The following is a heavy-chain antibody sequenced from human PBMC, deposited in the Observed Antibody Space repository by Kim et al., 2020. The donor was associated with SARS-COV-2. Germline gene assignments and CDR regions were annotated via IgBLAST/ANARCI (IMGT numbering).Heavy chain of an antibody. J-gene: IGHJ4*02. D-gene: IGHD3-22*01. Sequence: GGSLRLSCAASGFTFSNAWMSWVRQAPGKGLEWVGRIKSKTDGGTTDYAAPVKGRFTISRDDSKNTLYLQMNSLKTEDTAVYYCTTVVKYYDSSGYYFNPAGVAPEVSFDYWGQGTLVTVSS. CDR2: IKSKTDGGTT. V-gene: IGHV3-15*01. CDR1: GFTFSNAW. CDR3: TTVVKYYDSSGYYFNPAGVAPEVSFDY.